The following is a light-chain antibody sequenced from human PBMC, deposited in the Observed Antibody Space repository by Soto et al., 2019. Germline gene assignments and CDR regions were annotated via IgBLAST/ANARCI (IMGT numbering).Light chain of an antibody. J-gene: IGKJ1*01. V-gene: IGKV3D-11*01. Sequence: EIVLTQSPGTLSFSPGVRATLSRRAGQGVTTNFAWYQQKSGQSPRLLIYDASNRATGIPARFSGSGSGTDFTLTINSLEPEDFAVYYCQQRSNWPWTFGTGPKVDIK. CDR1: QGVTTN. CDR3: QQRSNWPWT. CDR2: DAS.